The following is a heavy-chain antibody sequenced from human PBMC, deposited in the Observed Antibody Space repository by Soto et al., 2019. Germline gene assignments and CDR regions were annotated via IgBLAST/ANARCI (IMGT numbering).Heavy chain of an antibody. CDR3: ARDRGMATISGLDY. CDR1: GGSISSGDYY. J-gene: IGHJ4*02. V-gene: IGHV4-30-4*01. D-gene: IGHD5-12*01. CDR2: IYYSGST. Sequence: SETLSLTCTVSGGSISSGDYYWSWIRQPPGKGLEWIGYIYYSGSTYYNPSLKSRVTISVDTSKNQFSLKLSSVTAADTAVYYCARDRGMATISGLDYWGQGTLVTVSS.